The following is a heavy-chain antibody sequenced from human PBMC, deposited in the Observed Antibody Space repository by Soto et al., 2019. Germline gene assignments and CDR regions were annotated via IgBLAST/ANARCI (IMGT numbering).Heavy chain of an antibody. V-gene: IGHV4-59*08. CDR3: ARRIKYYYAMDG. Sequence: SETLSLTCTVSGGSISRYYCSRIRQPPGKGLEWIGYIYYSGSTNYNPSLKSRVTISVDTSKNQFSLKLSSVTAADTAVYYCARRIKYYYAMDGWAQRTTVTVSS. J-gene: IGHJ6*02. CDR2: IYYSGST. CDR1: GGSISRYY. D-gene: IGHD2-21*01.